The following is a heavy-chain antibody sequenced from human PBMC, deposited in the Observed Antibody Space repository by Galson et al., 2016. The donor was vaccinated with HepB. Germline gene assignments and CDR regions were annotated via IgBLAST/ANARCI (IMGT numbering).Heavy chain of an antibody. D-gene: IGHD3-10*01. Sequence: SLRLSCAASGFTFSSYGMSWVCQAPGKGLEWVSSISGSGGSTYYADSVKGRFTISRDNSKNTLYLQMNSLRAEDTAVYYCAKRGGRAGDTWITMIRGDQIYYFDYWGQGTLVTVSS. J-gene: IGHJ4*02. V-gene: IGHV3-23*01. CDR2: ISGSGGST. CDR1: GFTFSSYG. CDR3: AKRGGRAGDTWITMIRGDQIYYFDY.